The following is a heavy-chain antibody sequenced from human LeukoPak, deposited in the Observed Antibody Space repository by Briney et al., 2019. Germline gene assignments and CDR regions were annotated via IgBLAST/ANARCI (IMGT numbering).Heavy chain of an antibody. CDR3: ARDELYYGSGDI. Sequence: SETLSLTCAVYGGSFSGYYWSWIRQPPGKGLEWIGEINHSGSTNYNPSLKSRVTISVDTSKNQFSLKLSSVTAADTAVYYCARDELYYGSGDIWGQGTMVTVSS. CDR2: INHSGST. D-gene: IGHD3-10*01. V-gene: IGHV4-34*01. J-gene: IGHJ3*02. CDR1: GGSFSGYY.